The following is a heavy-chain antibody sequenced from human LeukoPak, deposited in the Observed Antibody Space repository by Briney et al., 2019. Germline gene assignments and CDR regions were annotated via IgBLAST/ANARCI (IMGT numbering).Heavy chain of an antibody. CDR2: IGTDGDT. D-gene: IGHD2-21*02. CDR1: GFTFSSYD. CDR3: ARDSPTYCGGDCYPDY. V-gene: IGHV3-13*01. J-gene: IGHJ4*02. Sequence: GGSLRLSCAASGFTFSSYDMHWVRQVIGESLEWVSGIGTDGDTYYSGSVKGRFTISRENAKTSLYLQMNSLRAEDTAVYYCARDSPTYCGGDCYPDYWGQGTLVTVSS.